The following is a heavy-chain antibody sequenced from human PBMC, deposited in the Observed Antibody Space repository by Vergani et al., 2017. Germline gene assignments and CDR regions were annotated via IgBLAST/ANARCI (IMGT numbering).Heavy chain of an antibody. CDR2: IHASGTK. D-gene: IGHD3-10*01. J-gene: IGHJ6*02. Sequence: QVHLNEAGPGLVKPSQTLSLTCTVSGASITSGSFYWSWIRQPAGHGLEWIGRIHASGTKNYNHSLRSRVTLSVDTSKNQLSLKMISMTAADTAVYFCAREISYYYGSGSDDYNPYYYEGMDVSVAGTTVTVSS. V-gene: IGHV4-61*02. CDR3: AREISYYYGSGSDDYNPYYYEGMDV. CDR1: GASITSGSFY.